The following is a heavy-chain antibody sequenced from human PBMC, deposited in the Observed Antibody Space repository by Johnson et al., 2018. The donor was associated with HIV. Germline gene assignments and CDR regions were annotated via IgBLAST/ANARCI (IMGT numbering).Heavy chain of an antibody. CDR1: GFTVSSNY. D-gene: IGHD6-13*01. V-gene: IGHV3-66*02. CDR2: IYSGGST. J-gene: IGHJ3*01. Sequence: EVQLVESGGGLVQRGGSLRLSCAASGFTVSSNYMTWVRQAPGKGLEWVSVIYSGGSTYYADSVKGRFTISSDHSENTLYLQMNSLRPEDTAVYFCARDGKYSSIGPDAFDVWGQGTMVAVSS. CDR3: ARDGKYSSIGPDAFDV.